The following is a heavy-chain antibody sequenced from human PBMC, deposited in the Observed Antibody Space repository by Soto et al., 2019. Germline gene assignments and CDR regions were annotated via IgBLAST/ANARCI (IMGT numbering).Heavy chain of an antibody. CDR2: IYPGDSDT. Sequence: GESLKISCKGSGYSFTSYWIVWVRQMPGKGLEWMGIIYPGDSDTRYSTSFQGQVTISADKSISTAYQQWSSLKASDTAMYYCARRFDFWSGSGSYYYGLDVWGQGTTVTVSS. CDR3: ARRFDFWSGSGSYYYGLDV. J-gene: IGHJ6*02. D-gene: IGHD3-3*01. CDR1: GYSFTSYW. V-gene: IGHV5-51*01.